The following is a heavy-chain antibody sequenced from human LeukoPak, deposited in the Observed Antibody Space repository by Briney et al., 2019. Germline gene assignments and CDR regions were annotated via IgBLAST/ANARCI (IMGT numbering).Heavy chain of an antibody. D-gene: IGHD6-19*01. Sequence: SETLSLTCSVSDGSIKDYYWSWIRQPPGKGLEWIGSIYYSGSTYYNPSLKSRVTISVDTSKNQFSLKLSSVTAADTAVYYCARDGQWLVQGFDYWGQGTLVTVSS. V-gene: IGHV4-39*07. J-gene: IGHJ4*02. CDR2: IYYSGST. CDR3: ARDGQWLVQGFDY. CDR1: DGSIKDYY.